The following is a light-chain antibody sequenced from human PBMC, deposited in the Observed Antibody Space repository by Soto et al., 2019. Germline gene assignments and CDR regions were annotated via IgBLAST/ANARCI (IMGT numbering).Light chain of an antibody. V-gene: IGKV3-11*01. Sequence: EIVLTQSPATLSLSPGERATLSCRASQSVSSYLAWSQQKPGQAPRLLIYDASNMATGIPARFSGSGSGTDFTLTISSLEPEEFAVYYCQQRSNWPPLRTFGGGNKVEIK. CDR2: DAS. CDR1: QSVSSY. J-gene: IGKJ4*01. CDR3: QQRSNWPPLRT.